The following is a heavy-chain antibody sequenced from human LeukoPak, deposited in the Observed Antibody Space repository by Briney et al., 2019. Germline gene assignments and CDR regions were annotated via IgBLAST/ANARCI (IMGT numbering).Heavy chain of an antibody. D-gene: IGHD1-20*01. Sequence: AGRSLRLSCAASGFTFSSYEMNWVRQAPGKGLEWVSYISSSGSNIYYADSVKGRFTISRDNAKNSLYLQMNSLRTEDTALYYCAKALTGTTNYYYGMDVWGQGTTVTVSS. CDR3: AKALTGTTNYYYGMDV. CDR2: ISSSGSNI. V-gene: IGHV3-48*03. CDR1: GFTFSSYE. J-gene: IGHJ6*02.